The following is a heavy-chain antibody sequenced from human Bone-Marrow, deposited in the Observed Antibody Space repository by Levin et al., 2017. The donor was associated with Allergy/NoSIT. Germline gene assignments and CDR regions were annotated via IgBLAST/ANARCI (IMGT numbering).Heavy chain of an antibody. D-gene: IGHD3-10*01. V-gene: IGHV3-21*01. Sequence: GGSLRLSCAASGFTFSSYSMNWVRQAPGKGLEWVSSISSSSSYIYYADSVKGRFTISRDNAKNSLYLQMNSLRAEDTAVYYCARFGITMVRGAIDYWGQGTLVTVSS. CDR3: ARFGITMVRGAIDY. CDR2: ISSSSSYI. CDR1: GFTFSSYS. J-gene: IGHJ4*02.